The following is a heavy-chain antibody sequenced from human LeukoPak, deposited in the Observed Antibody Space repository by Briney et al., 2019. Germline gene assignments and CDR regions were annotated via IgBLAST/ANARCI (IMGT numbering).Heavy chain of an antibody. CDR3: AREVSEITIFGVVSYYYMDV. Sequence: GASVKVSCXASGYTFTGYGISWVRQAAGQGLEWMRWISAYNGNTNYAQKLQGRVTITTDTSTSTAYMELRSLRSDDTAVYYCAREVSEITIFGVVSYYYMDVWGKGTTVTVSS. J-gene: IGHJ6*03. CDR2: ISAYNGNT. V-gene: IGHV1-18*01. D-gene: IGHD3-3*01. CDR1: GYTFTGYG.